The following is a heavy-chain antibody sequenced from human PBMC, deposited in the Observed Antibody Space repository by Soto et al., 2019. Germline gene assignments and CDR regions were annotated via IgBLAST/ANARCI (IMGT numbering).Heavy chain of an antibody. V-gene: IGHV4-34*01. D-gene: IGHD1-1*01. CDR1: GGSFSGYY. J-gene: IGHJ6*02. Sequence: PSETLSLTCAVYGGSFSGYYWSWIRQPPGKGLEWIGEINHSGSTNYNPSLKSRVTISVDTSKNQFSLKLSSVTAADTAVYYCARCNDDYYYGMDVWGQGTTVTVYS. CDR3: ARCNDDYYYGMDV. CDR2: INHSGST.